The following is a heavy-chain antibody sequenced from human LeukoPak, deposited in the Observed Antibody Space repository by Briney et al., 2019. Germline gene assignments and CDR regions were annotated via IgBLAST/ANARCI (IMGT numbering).Heavy chain of an antibody. Sequence: ASVKVSCKASGYTFTSYYMHWVRQAPGQGLEWMGIINPSGGSTSYAQKFQGGVTMTRDTSTSTVYMELSSLRSEDTAVYYCARGEYYDSSGYGALNWFDPWGQGTLVTVSS. V-gene: IGHV1-46*01. CDR2: INPSGGST. D-gene: IGHD3-22*01. CDR3: ARGEYYDSSGYGALNWFDP. CDR1: GYTFTSYY. J-gene: IGHJ5*02.